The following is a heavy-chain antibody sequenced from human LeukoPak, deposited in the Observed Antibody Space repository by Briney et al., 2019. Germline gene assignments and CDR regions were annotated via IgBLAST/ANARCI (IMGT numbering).Heavy chain of an antibody. J-gene: IGHJ3*01. CDR3: AREQEDCTGTTCYRAFDV. V-gene: IGHV3-74*01. D-gene: IGHD2-2*01. CDR1: GFTFGNYW. CDR2: VHSDGSIT. Sequence: GSLTVSCAASGFTFGNYWINWVRQAPGKGLVWVSRVHSDGSITNYADSVKGRFSISRDSAENTLYLQMSSLRSEDTAVYYCAREQEDCTGTTCYRAFDVWGQGTMVTVS.